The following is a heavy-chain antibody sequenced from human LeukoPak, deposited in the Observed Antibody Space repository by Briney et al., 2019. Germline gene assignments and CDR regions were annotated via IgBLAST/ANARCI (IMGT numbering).Heavy chain of an antibody. CDR1: GFTFSDYY. Sequence: GGSLRLSCAASGFTFSDYYMSWIRQAPGKGLEWVSYISSSGSTIYYADSVKGRFPISRDNAKNSLYLQMNSLRAEDTAVYYCARAEGYWSGGSCYSDPYYFDYWGQGTLVTVSS. J-gene: IGHJ4*02. CDR2: ISSSGSTI. D-gene: IGHD2-15*01. CDR3: ARAEGYWSGGSCYSDPYYFDY. V-gene: IGHV3-11*01.